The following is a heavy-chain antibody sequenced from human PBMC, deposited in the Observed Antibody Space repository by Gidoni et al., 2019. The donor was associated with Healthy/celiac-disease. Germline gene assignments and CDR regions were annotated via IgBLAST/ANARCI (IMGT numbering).Heavy chain of an antibody. V-gene: IGHV4-61*01. CDR3: ARGDYDFWSGPIKSYDY. CDR2: IYYSGCT. D-gene: IGHD3-3*01. CDR1: GGSVSSGSYY. Sequence: QVQLQESGPGLVKLSETLSLTCTAPGGSVSSGSYYWSWFRQPPGKGLGWIGYIYYSGCTNYNPSLKSRVTISVDTSKNQFSLKLSSVTAADTAVYYCARGDYDFWSGPIKSYDYWGQGTLVTVSS. J-gene: IGHJ4*02.